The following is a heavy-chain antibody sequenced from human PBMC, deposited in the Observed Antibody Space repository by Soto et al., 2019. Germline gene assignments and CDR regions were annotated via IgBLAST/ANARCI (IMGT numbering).Heavy chain of an antibody. V-gene: IGHV4-61*01. Sequence: SETLSLTCTVSGGSISSSSYYWSWIRQPPGKGLEWIGYIYYSGSTNYNPSLKSRVTISVDTSKNQFSLKLSSVTAADTAVYYCASSYGLADFDYWGQGTLVTVSS. CDR2: IYYSGST. CDR3: ASSYGLADFDY. CDR1: GGSISSSSYY. J-gene: IGHJ4*02. D-gene: IGHD5-18*01.